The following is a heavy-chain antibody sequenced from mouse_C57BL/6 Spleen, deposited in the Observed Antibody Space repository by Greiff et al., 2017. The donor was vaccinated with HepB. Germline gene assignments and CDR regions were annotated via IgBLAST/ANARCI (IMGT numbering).Heavy chain of an antibody. Sequence: EVQLQQSGPELVKPGASVKISCKASGYTFTDYYMNWVKQSHGKSLEWIGDINPNNGGTSYNQKFKGKATLTVDKSSSTAYMERRSLTSEDSAVYYCARGDYDGGAFAYWGQGTLVTVSA. J-gene: IGHJ3*01. CDR3: ARGDYDGGAFAY. CDR1: GYTFTDYY. D-gene: IGHD2-4*01. CDR2: INPNNGGT. V-gene: IGHV1-26*01.